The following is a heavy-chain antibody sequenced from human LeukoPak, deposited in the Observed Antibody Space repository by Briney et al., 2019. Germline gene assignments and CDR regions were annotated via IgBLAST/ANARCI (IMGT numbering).Heavy chain of an antibody. CDR2: ISYDGSNE. Sequence: GRSLRLSCAASGFTFSSYGMHWVRQAPGKGLEWVAVISYDGSNEYYADSVKGRFTISRDNSKNTLYLQMNSLRAEDTAVYYCANDNWFDPWGQGTLVTVSS. CDR3: ANDNWFDP. CDR1: GFTFSSYG. V-gene: IGHV3-30*18. J-gene: IGHJ5*02.